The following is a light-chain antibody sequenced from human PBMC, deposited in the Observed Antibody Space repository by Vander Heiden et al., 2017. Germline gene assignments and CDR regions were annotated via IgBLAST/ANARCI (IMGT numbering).Light chain of an antibody. V-gene: IGLV2-14*01. CDR3: SSYTSSSTVV. Sequence: QSALNQPASVSGSPGQSITISCTGTSSDVGGYNYVSWYQQHPGKAPKLIMYDVSNRPSGVSNRFSGSKSGNTASLTISGLQAEDEADYYCSSYTSSSTVVFGGGTKLTVL. CDR1: SSDVGGYNY. J-gene: IGLJ2*01. CDR2: DVS.